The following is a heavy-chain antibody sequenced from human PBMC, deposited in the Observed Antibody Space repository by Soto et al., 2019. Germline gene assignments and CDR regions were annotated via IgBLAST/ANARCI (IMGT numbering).Heavy chain of an antibody. D-gene: IGHD2-15*01. J-gene: IGHJ6*02. CDR3: ARVYRPFSGYCSGGSCPYYYYYGMDV. CDR2: IKQDGSEK. CDR1: GFTFSSYW. Sequence: GGSLRLSCAASGFTFSSYWMSWVRQAPGKGLEWVANIKQDGSEKYYVDSVKGRFTISRDNAKNSLYLQMNSLRAEDTAVYYCARVYRPFSGYCSGGSCPYYYYYGMDVWGQGTTVTVSS. V-gene: IGHV3-7*01.